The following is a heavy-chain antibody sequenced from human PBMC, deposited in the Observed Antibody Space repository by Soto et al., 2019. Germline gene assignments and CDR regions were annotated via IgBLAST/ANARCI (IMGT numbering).Heavy chain of an antibody. V-gene: IGHV4-34*01. J-gene: IGHJ5*02. CDR3: ARAGEYSNWFDP. D-gene: IGHD6-6*01. Sequence: SETLSLTCAVYGGSFSGYYWSWIRQPPGKGLEWIGEINHSGSTNYNPSLKSRVTISVDTSKNQFSLKLSSVTAADTAVYYCARAGEYSNWFDPWGQGTLVTSPQ. CDR1: GGSFSGYY. CDR2: INHSGST.